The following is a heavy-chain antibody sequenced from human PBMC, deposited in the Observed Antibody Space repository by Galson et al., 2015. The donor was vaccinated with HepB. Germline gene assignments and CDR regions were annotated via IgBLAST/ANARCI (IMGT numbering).Heavy chain of an antibody. V-gene: IGHV3-21*01. D-gene: IGHD6-19*01. J-gene: IGHJ4*02. Sequence: SLRLSCAASGFTFSSYSMNWVRQAPGKGLEWVSSISSSSSYICYADSVKGRFTISRDNAKNSLYLQMNSLRAEDTAVYYCARWRPGYSSGMYWFDYWGQGTLVTVSS. CDR3: ARWRPGYSSGMYWFDY. CDR1: GFTFSSYS. CDR2: ISSSSSYI.